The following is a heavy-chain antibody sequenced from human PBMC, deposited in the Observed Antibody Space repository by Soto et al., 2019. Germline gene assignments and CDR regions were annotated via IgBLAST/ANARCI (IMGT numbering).Heavy chain of an antibody. CDR2: IYYSGST. CDR3: AKDLLNYYDSSGFDY. CDR1: GGSISSGDYY. J-gene: IGHJ4*02. V-gene: IGHV4-30-4*01. Sequence: PSETLSLTCTVSGGSISSGDYYWSWIRQPPGKGLEWIGYIYYSGSTYYNPSLKSRVTISVDTSKNQFSLKLSSVTAADTAVYYCAKDLLNYYDSSGFDYWGQGTLVTVSS. D-gene: IGHD3-22*01.